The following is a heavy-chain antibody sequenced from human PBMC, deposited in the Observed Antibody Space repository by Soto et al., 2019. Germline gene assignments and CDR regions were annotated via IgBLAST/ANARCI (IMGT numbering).Heavy chain of an antibody. CDR3: AREPITTPRGVTQVDP. Sequence: WTWIRQPPGKGPEWIGYIYNSGTTFYNPSLGSRVSMSSDAAKNQFSLELRSVTVADTAVYYCAREPITTPRGVTQVDPWGQGSLVTVSS. J-gene: IGHJ5*02. V-gene: IGHV4-31*02. CDR2: IYNSGTT. D-gene: IGHD3-10*01.